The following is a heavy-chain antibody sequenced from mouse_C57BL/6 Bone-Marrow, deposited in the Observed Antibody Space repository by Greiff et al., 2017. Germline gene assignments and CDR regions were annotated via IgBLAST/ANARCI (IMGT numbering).Heavy chain of an antibody. Sequence: VQLQQSGAELVKPGASVKLSCTASGFNIKDYYMHWVKQRTEQGLEWIGRIDPEDGETKYAQKLQGKATITADKSSNTAYMQLSSLTSEDTAVYYCARLYYGNPYAMDYWGQGTSVTVSS. D-gene: IGHD2-1*01. CDR2: IDPEDGET. CDR3: ARLYYGNPYAMDY. CDR1: GFNIKDYY. J-gene: IGHJ4*01. V-gene: IGHV14-2*01.